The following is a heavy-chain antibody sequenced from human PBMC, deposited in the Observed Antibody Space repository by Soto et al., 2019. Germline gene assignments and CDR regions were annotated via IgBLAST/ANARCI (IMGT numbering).Heavy chain of an antibody. CDR3: ARIPSYGLSFDP. J-gene: IGHJ5*02. V-gene: IGHV2-26*01. Sequence: ATETLTLNCTVSGFSLSNTRMGVSWIRQPPGKALEWLAHIFSNDEKSYSTSLKSRLTISKDTSKSQVVLTMTNMDPVDTATYYCARIPSYGLSFDPWGQGTLVTVSS. D-gene: IGHD5-18*01. CDR1: GFSLSNTRMG. CDR2: IFSNDEK.